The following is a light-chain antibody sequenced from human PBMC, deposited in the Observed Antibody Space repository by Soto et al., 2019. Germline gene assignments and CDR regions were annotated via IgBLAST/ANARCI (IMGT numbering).Light chain of an antibody. CDR1: SSDVGGYNY. Sequence: QSALTQPVSVSGSPGQSITISCTGTSSDVGGYNYVSWYQQHPGKAPKLMIYDVSNRPSGVSNRFSGSKSGNTASLTISGLQDEDEADYYCSSYTSSSTPVFGTGTRSPS. J-gene: IGLJ1*01. CDR3: SSYTSSSTPV. V-gene: IGLV2-14*01. CDR2: DVS.